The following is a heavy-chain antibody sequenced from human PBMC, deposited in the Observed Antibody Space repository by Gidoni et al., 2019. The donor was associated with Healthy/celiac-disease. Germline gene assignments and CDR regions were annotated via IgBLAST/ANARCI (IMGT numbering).Heavy chain of an antibody. D-gene: IGHD4-17*01. CDR3: AKDRDYGDYEALRYFDY. Sequence: EVQLLESGGGLVQPGGSLRLSCAAAGLTFSSYATSGVRQAPGKGLEWVSAISGSGGSTYYADSVKGRFTISRDNSKNTLYLQMNSLRAEDTAVYYCAKDRDYGDYEALRYFDYWGQGTLVTVSS. V-gene: IGHV3-23*01. CDR2: ISGSGGST. CDR1: GLTFSSYA. J-gene: IGHJ4*02.